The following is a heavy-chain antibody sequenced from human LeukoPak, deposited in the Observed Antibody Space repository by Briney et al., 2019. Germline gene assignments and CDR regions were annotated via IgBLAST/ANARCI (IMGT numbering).Heavy chain of an antibody. CDR2: ISSSSSTI. V-gene: IGHV3-48*01. CDR3: AKISSSSEPDFDY. Sequence: GGSLRLSCAASGFTFSSYSMNWVRQAPGKGLEWVSYISSSSSTIYYADSVKGRFTISRDNAKNTLHLEMNTVRAEDTALYYCAKISSSSEPDFDYWGQGTLVTVS. CDR1: GFTFSSYS. J-gene: IGHJ4*02. D-gene: IGHD1-14*01.